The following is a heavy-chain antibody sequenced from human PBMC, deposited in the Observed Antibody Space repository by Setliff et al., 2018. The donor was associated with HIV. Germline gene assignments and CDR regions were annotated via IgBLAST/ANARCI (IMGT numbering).Heavy chain of an antibody. CDR3: AGFPLSSSWYFY. V-gene: IGHV4-39*01. D-gene: IGHD6-13*01. CDR2: IYYSGST. CDR1: GGSISSSGYY. Sequence: PSETLSLTCTVSGGSISSSGYYWGWTRQPPGKGLEWIGTIYYSGSTYYNPSLKSRVTISVDTSKNQFSLKLSSVTAADTAVYYCAGFPLSSSWYFYWGQGTLVTVPQ. J-gene: IGHJ4*02.